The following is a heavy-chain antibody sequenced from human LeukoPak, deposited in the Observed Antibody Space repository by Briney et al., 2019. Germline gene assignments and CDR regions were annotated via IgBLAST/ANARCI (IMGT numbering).Heavy chain of an antibody. D-gene: IGHD3-10*01. CDR3: ARHRWMEVYGSGSYYVDY. V-gene: IGHV4-4*07. J-gene: IGHJ4*02. CDR1: GVSINSYY. CDR2: IYTSGTT. Sequence: PSETLSLTCTVSGVSINSYYWSWIRQPAGKGLEWIGRIYTSGTTNYNPSLKSRVTMSIDTSKNQFSLKLSSVTAADTAVYYCARHRWMEVYGSGSYYVDYWGQGTLVTVSS.